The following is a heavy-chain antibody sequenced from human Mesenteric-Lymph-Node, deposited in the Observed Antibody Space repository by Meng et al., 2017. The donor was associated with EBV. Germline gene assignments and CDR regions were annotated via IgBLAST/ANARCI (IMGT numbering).Heavy chain of an antibody. CDR1: GDSFNNFG. V-gene: IGHV1-69*17. J-gene: IGHJ4*02. CDR2: ITPVFGIA. Sequence: LQLVQSWARVKKLGSWVKDSCKGSGDSFNNFGISWVRQAPGQGLEWMGDITPVFGIANYAESFQGRVTISADTSTRTTYMDLSSLRSDDTAVYYCVRDLWLRIGECVWGQGTLVTVSS. D-gene: IGHD5-12*01. CDR3: VRDLWLRIGECV.